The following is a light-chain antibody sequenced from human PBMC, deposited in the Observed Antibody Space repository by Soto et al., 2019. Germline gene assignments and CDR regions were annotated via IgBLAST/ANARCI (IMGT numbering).Light chain of an antibody. V-gene: IGKV1-33*01. CDR2: DAS. Sequence: IQMTQSPSSLSASVGDRVTITCQASQDIAKNLNWYQQKPGKAPKLLIYDASSLQTGVPSRFRGSGSATHFTFTISSLQSEDIATYYCQQYDNLLPITFGQGTRLESK. J-gene: IGKJ5*01. CDR1: QDIAKN. CDR3: QQYDNLLPIT.